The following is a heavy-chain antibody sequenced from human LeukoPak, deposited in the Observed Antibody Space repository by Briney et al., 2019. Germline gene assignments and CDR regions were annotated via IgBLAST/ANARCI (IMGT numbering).Heavy chain of an antibody. J-gene: IGHJ4*02. Sequence: AGGSLRLSCAASGFTFSDYYMSWIRQAPGKGLEWIGSIYYSGSTYYNPSLKSRVTISVDTSKDQFSLKLSSVTAADTAVYYCARHGRSSWQRFDYWGQGTLVTVSS. CDR1: GFTFSDYY. D-gene: IGHD6-13*01. CDR2: IYYSGST. V-gene: IGHV4-39*01. CDR3: ARHGRSSWQRFDY.